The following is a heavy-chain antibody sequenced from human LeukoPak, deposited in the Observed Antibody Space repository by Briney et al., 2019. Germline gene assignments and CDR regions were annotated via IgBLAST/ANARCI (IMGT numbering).Heavy chain of an antibody. CDR1: GFTFSGSA. CDR3: TRPMYYDSSGYYCFDY. J-gene: IGHJ4*02. V-gene: IGHV3-73*01. CDR2: IRSKANSYAT. Sequence: PGGSLRLSCAASGFTFSGSAMHWVRQASGKGLEWVGRIRSKANSYATAYAASVKGRFTISRDDSKNTAYLQMNSLKTEDTAVYYCTRPMYYDSSGYYCFDYWGQGTLVTVS. D-gene: IGHD3-22*01.